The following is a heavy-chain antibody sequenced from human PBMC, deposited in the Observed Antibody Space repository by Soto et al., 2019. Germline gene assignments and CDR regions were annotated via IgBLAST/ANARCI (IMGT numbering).Heavy chain of an antibody. CDR3: AKDRVESGLGEIDY. CDR1: GFSFSNNG. V-gene: IGHV3-30*18. D-gene: IGHD3-16*01. J-gene: IGHJ4*02. CDR2: ISYDGSKK. Sequence: QVQLVESGGGVVQPGRSLRLSCAASGFSFSNNGMHWVRQAPGKGLEWVAIISYDGSKKYYADSVKGRFTISRDNSKNPLYLQMNSLRVEDTAVYYCAKDRVESGLGEIDYWGQGTLVTVSS.